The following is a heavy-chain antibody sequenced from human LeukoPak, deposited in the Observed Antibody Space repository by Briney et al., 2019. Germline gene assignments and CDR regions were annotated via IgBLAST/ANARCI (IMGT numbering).Heavy chain of an antibody. J-gene: IGHJ4*02. Sequence: SETLSLTCTVSGGSISSYYWSWIRQPPGKGLEWIGYIYYSGSTNYNPSLKSRVTISVDTSKNQFSLKLSSVTAADTAVYYCARDMWSSIAAFGYWGQGTLVTVSS. CDR3: ARDMWSSIAAFGY. CDR2: IYYSGST. CDR1: GGSISSYY. D-gene: IGHD6-6*01. V-gene: IGHV4-59*01.